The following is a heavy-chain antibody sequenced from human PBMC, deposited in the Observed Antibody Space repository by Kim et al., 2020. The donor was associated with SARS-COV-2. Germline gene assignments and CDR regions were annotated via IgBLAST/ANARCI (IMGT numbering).Heavy chain of an antibody. J-gene: IGHJ4*02. D-gene: IGHD2-21*02. CDR1: GGSFSGYY. V-gene: IGHV4-34*01. CDR2: INHSGST. Sequence: SETLSLTCAVYGGSFSGYYWSWIRQPPGKGMEWIGEINHSGSTNYNTSLKSRVTISVDTSKNQFSLKLSSVTAADTAVYYCARGGGDCGGDCYWVDYWGQGTLVTVSS. CDR3: ARGGGDCGGDCYWVDY.